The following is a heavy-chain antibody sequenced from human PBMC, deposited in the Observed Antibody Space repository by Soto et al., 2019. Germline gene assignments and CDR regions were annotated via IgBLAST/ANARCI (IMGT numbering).Heavy chain of an antibody. J-gene: IGHJ6*02. D-gene: IGHD2-15*01. CDR2: IYYSGST. CDR3: ARGGRYYYYGMDV. Sequence: PSETLSLTCTVSCGSISSYYWSWIRQPPGKGLEWIGYIYYSGSTNYNPSLKSRVTISVDTSKNQFSLKLSSVTAADTAVYYCARGGRYYYYGMDVWGQGTTVTVSS. CDR1: CGSISSYY. V-gene: IGHV4-59*01.